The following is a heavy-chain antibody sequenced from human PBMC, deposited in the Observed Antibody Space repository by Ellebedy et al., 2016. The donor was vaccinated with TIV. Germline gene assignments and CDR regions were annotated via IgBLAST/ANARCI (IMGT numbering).Heavy chain of an antibody. CDR3: AKGSSSGFNYDRVGFQY. D-gene: IGHD3-22*01. CDR2: ISAGGSST. Sequence: GESLKISCTSSGFTFSSFAMHWVRQAPGKGLEWLSVISAGGSSTYTADSVKGRFTITRDSSKNTLFLQMNRLRAEDTAVYYCAKGSSSGFNYDRVGFQYWGQGTLVTVSS. V-gene: IGHV3-23*01. J-gene: IGHJ4*02. CDR1: GFTFSSFA.